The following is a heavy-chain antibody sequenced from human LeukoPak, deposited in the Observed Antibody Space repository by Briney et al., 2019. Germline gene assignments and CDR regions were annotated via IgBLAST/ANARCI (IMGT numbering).Heavy chain of an antibody. CDR3: AREMGNDYYDSVNWFDP. D-gene: IGHD3-22*01. CDR1: RYTFTGYY. CDR2: INPNSGGT. J-gene: IGHJ5*02. Sequence: ASVKVSCKASRYTFTGYYMHWVRQAPGQGLEWMGWINPNSGGTNYAQKFQGRVTMTRDTSISTAYMELSRLRSDDTAVYYCAREMGNDYYDSVNWFDPWGQGTLVTVSS. V-gene: IGHV1-2*02.